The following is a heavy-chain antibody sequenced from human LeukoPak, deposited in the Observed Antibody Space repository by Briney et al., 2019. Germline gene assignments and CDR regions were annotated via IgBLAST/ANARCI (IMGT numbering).Heavy chain of an antibody. CDR2: IYSSGST. D-gene: IGHD3-22*01. J-gene: IGHJ4*02. Sequence: SETLSLTCTVSGGSISSYYWSWIRQPPGKGLEWIGYIYSSGSTNYNPSLKSRVTISVDTSKNQFSLKLNSVTAADTAVYCCARHAYYYDSSGYLPYYFDYWGQGTLVTVSS. V-gene: IGHV4-59*08. CDR3: ARHAYYYDSSGYLPYYFDY. CDR1: GGSISSYY.